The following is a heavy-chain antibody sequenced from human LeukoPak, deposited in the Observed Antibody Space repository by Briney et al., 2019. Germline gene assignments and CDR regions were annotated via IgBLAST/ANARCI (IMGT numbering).Heavy chain of an antibody. V-gene: IGHV3-21*01. J-gene: IGHJ4*02. CDR2: ISGTSTHI. D-gene: IGHD3-10*01. CDR3: ATPYYGSENFLGY. Sequence: PGGSLRLSCAASGFTFSRCGMNWVRQAPGKGLEWVSSISGTSTHIYYADSVKGRFTISRDNAKRSLYLQMSSLRAEDTAVYYCATPYYGSENFLGYWGQGTLVTVSS. CDR1: GFTFSRCG.